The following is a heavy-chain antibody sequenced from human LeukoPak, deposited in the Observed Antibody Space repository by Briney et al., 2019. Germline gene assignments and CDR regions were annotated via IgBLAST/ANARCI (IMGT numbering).Heavy chain of an antibody. J-gene: IGHJ4*02. CDR1: RYTLTSYG. Sequence: AAVTVSFKGSRYTLTSYGITWVRQAPGQGLEWMGWISAYNGNTNYAHKLQGRVTMTTHTSTSTAYMEMRSLRSADTAVYYCARNSFYYDSGGRLYQFDYWGQGALVTVSS. D-gene: IGHD3-22*01. CDR2: ISAYNGNT. V-gene: IGHV1-18*01. CDR3: ARNSFYYDSGGRLYQFDY.